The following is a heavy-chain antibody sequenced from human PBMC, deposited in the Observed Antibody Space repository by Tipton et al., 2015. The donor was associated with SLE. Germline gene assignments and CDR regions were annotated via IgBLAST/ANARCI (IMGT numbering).Heavy chain of an antibody. CDR2: ISHTGST. CDR1: GGSISAYY. CDR3: ARGGGSYYDY. Sequence: TLSLTCAVYGGSISAYYWSWIRQPPGKGLEWIGEISHTGSTNFNPSLKSRVIMSVDTSKNQFSLKLSSVTAADTAVYYCARGGGSYYDYWGQGTLVTVSS. V-gene: IGHV4-34*01. J-gene: IGHJ4*02. D-gene: IGHD1-26*01.